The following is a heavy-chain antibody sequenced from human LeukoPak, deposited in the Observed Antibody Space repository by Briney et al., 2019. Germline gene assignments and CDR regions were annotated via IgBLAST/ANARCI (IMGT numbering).Heavy chain of an antibody. CDR1: GYTFTSYY. Sequence: GASVKVSCKASGYTFTSYYMHWVRQAPEQGLEWMGIINPSGGSTSYAQKFQGRVTMTRDMSTSTVYMELSSLRSEDTAVYYCARGYSSGLMDVWGKGTTITVSS. D-gene: IGHD6-19*01. J-gene: IGHJ6*04. CDR2: INPSGGST. CDR3: ARGYSSGLMDV. V-gene: IGHV1-46*01.